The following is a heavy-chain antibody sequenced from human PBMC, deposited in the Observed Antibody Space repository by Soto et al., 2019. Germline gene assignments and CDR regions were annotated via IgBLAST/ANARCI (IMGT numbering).Heavy chain of an antibody. CDR3: ARGGGRDFDY. CDR2: SRSKTSSYTT. D-gene: IGHD2-15*01. CDR1: GFTFSDHY. Sequence: EVQLVESGGGLVQPGGSLRLSCAASGFTFSDHYMDWVRQAPGKGLEWVGRSRSKTSSYTTEYAASVKGRFTVSRDDSKNSLYLQMTSLTTEDTAVYYCARGGGRDFDYWGQGTLVTVSS. J-gene: IGHJ4*02. V-gene: IGHV3-72*01.